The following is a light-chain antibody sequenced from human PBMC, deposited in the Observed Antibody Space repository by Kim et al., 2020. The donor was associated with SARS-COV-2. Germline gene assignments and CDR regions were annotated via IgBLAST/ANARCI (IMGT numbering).Light chain of an antibody. CDR3: QQYSRWPLT. Sequence: EIVLTQSPATLSVSPGERATLSCRASQSVSSNLAWYQQKPGQAPRLLIYGASTSATGIPDRFSGSGSGTEFTLTISSLQSEDFAVYYCQQYSRWPLTFGGGTKVEIK. CDR1: QSVSSN. CDR2: GAS. J-gene: IGKJ4*01. V-gene: IGKV3-15*01.